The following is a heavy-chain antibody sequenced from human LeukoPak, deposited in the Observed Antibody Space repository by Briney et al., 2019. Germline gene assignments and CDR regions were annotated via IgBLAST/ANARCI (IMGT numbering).Heavy chain of an antibody. J-gene: IGHJ4*02. CDR3: AKGSATYTYLFDY. Sequence: PGGSLRLSCAASGFGFSSYEMNWVRQAPGKGLEWVSYISSSGSTIHYADSVKGRFTISRDNAKNSLYLEMNSLRAEDTAVYYCAKGSATYTYLFDYWGQGTLVTVSS. CDR2: ISSSGSTI. V-gene: IGHV3-48*03. CDR1: GFGFSSYE. D-gene: IGHD3-10*01.